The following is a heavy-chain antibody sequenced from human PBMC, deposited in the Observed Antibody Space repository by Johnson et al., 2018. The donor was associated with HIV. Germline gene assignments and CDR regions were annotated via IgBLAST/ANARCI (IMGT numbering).Heavy chain of an antibody. Sequence: QVQLVESGGGVVQPGRSLRLSCAASGFTFSSYAMHWVRQAPGKGLEWVAVISYDGSNKYYADSVKGRCTISRDNSKNTQYLQMNSLRAEDTAVYYCAFIEYSSLDAFDIWGQGTMVTVSS. CDR2: ISYDGSNK. D-gene: IGHD6-6*01. J-gene: IGHJ3*02. CDR3: AFIEYSSLDAFDI. CDR1: GFTFSSYA. V-gene: IGHV3-30-3*01.